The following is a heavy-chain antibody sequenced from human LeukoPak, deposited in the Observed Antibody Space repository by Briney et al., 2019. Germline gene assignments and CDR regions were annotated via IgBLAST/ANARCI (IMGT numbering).Heavy chain of an antibody. CDR1: GYTFTSYY. J-gene: IGHJ4*02. Sequence: ASVKVSCKACGYTFTSYYMHWVRQAPGRGLEWMGIINPSGGSTSYAQKLQGRVTMTRDMSTSIVYMELSSLRSDDTAVYYCAITYYYDSSGYPLGDYWGQGTLVTVSS. D-gene: IGHD3-22*01. CDR2: INPSGGST. CDR3: AITYYYDSSGYPLGDY. V-gene: IGHV1-46*01.